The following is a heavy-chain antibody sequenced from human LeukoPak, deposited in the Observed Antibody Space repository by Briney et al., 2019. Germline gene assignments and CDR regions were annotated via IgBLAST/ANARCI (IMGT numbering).Heavy chain of an antibody. V-gene: IGHV4-59*12. CDR1: GGSISSYY. D-gene: IGHD2/OR15-2a*01. J-gene: IGHJ4*02. CDR3: ARELNFYHY. CDR2: IYYSGST. Sequence: NPSETLSLTCTVSGGSISSYYWSWIRQPPGKGLEWIGYIYYSGSTNYNPSLKSRVTISVDTSKNQFSLNLSSVTAADTAIYYCARELNFYHYWGQGALVTVSS.